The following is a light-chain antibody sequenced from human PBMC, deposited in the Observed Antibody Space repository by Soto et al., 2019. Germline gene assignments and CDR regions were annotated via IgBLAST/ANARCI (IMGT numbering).Light chain of an antibody. J-gene: IGLJ1*01. CDR2: DAS. V-gene: IGLV2-14*03. CDR3: NSYTSNNTYV. Sequence: QSALSQPASVSGSPRQALTISCSGTSTDVGAFNYVSWYQQHPGKAPNLMIYDASNRPSGVSNRFSGSKSGNTASLTTSGLRAEDEADYYCNSYTSNNTYVFGTGTKVTVL. CDR1: STDVGAFNY.